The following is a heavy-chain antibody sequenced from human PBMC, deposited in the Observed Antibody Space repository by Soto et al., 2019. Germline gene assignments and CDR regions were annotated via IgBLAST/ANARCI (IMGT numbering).Heavy chain of an antibody. V-gene: IGHV3-74*01. Sequence: GGSLRLSCAASGFTFSSYWMHWVRQAPGKGLVWVSRMNSDGSSITYADSVKGRFTISRDNSKNTLYLQMNSLRAEDTAVYYCAKGVPGIAVAGTGYFQHWGQGTLVTVSS. CDR1: GFTFSSYW. J-gene: IGHJ1*01. CDR2: MNSDGSSI. D-gene: IGHD6-19*01. CDR3: AKGVPGIAVAGTGYFQH.